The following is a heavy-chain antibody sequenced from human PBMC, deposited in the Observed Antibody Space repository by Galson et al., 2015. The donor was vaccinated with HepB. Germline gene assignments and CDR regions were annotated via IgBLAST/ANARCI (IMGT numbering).Heavy chain of an antibody. J-gene: IGHJ4*02. CDR2: ISSSSSTI. V-gene: IGHV3-48*02. CDR3: ARDPRLWFGERPPYYFDY. Sequence: SLRLSCAASGFTFSSYSMNWVRQAPGKGLEWVSYISSSSSTIYYADSVTGRFTISRDNAKNSLYLQMNSLRDEDPAVYYCARDPRLWFGERPPYYFDYWGQGTLVTVSS. D-gene: IGHD3-10*01. CDR1: GFTFSSYS.